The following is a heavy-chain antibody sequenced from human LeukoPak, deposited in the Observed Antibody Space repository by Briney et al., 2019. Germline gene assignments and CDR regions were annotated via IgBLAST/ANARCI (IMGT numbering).Heavy chain of an antibody. V-gene: IGHV3-9*01. Sequence: GRSLRLSCAASGFTFDDYAMHWVRQAPGKGLEWVSGISWNSGSIGYADSVKGRFTISRDNARNSLFLQMNSLRAEDTATYYCSRRFRDWGQGILVTVSS. CDR3: SRRFRD. J-gene: IGHJ4*02. CDR2: ISWNSGSI. D-gene: IGHD5-24*01. CDR1: GFTFDDYA.